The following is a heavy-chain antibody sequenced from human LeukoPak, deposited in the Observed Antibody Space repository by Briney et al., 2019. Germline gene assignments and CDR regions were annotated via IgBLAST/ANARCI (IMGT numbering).Heavy chain of an antibody. V-gene: IGHV1-18*04. J-gene: IGHJ6*02. CDR3: ARIQYESGMDV. CDR1: GYTFTGYY. CDR2: ISAYNGNT. Sequence: ASVKVSCKTSGYTFTGYYMHWVRQAPGQGLEWMGWISAYNGNTNYAQKLQGRVTMTTDTSTSTAYMELRSLRSDDTAVYYCARIQYESGMDVWGQGTTVTVSS. D-gene: IGHD2-8*01.